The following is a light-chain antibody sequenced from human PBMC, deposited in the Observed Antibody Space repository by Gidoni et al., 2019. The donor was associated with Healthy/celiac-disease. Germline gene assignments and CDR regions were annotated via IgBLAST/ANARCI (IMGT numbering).Light chain of an antibody. V-gene: IGLV2-14*03. Sequence: QSALTQPASVSGSPGQSITISCTGTSSDVGGYNSVSWYQPHPGNSPELMIYDVSNRPSGVSNRFSGSKSGNTASLTISVLQAEDEADDACSSYTSISTLVFGGGTKLTVL. CDR1: SSDVGGYNS. CDR3: SSYTSISTLV. CDR2: DVS. J-gene: IGLJ2*01.